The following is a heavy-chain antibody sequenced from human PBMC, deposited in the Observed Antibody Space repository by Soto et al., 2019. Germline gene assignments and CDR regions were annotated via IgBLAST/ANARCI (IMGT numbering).Heavy chain of an antibody. CDR3: AKSRSSWYASYFDY. D-gene: IGHD6-13*01. CDR2: ISETGSNT. Sequence: QPGGSLRLSCAASGLTFNTFAMSWVRQAPGKGLDWVSTISETGSNTYYADSVKGRFTISRDNSKNTLYLQVNSLRAEDTAVYYCAKSRSSWYASYFDYWGQGTLVTVSS. J-gene: IGHJ4*02. CDR1: GLTFNTFA. V-gene: IGHV3-23*01.